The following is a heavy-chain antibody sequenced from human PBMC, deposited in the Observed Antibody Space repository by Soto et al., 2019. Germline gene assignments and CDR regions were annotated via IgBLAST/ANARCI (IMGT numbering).Heavy chain of an antibody. Sequence: QLQLQESGPGLVKPSETLSLTCTVSGGSISSSSYYWGWIRQPPGKGLEWIGSIYYSGSTYHNPSLKSRVPISVDTSKNQFSLKLSSVTAADTAVYYCARRGDYAYYYYMDVWGKGTTVTVSS. V-gene: IGHV4-39*01. D-gene: IGHD4-17*01. CDR3: ARRGDYAYYYYMDV. J-gene: IGHJ6*03. CDR2: IYYSGST. CDR1: GGSISSSSYY.